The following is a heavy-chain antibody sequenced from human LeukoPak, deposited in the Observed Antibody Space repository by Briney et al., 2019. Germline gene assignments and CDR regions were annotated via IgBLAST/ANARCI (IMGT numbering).Heavy chain of an antibody. V-gene: IGHV3-43*02. CDR3: ATWAFYHGLDV. J-gene: IGHJ6*02. CDR2: INSDGGKT. D-gene: IGHD1-26*01. CDR1: GFAFHAFD. Sequence: GGSLRLSCAASGFAFHAFDMYWVRQAPGKGLEWVSRINSDGGKTYYADSVRGRFTISRDNIKNSLYLQMNSLRTDDAALYYCATWAFYHGLDVWAKGPRSPSP.